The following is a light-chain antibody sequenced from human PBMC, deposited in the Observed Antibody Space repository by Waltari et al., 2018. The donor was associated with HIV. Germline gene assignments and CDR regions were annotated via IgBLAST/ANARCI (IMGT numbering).Light chain of an antibody. J-gene: IGLJ3*02. Sequence: QSVLTQPPSASGTPGQRVTISCSGSPSNIGIKYVYWYQQVPGTAPKLLIYRNDQRPSGVPDRFSGSKSGTSASLAISGLRSEDEADYYCAVWDDSLSGWVFGEGTKLTVL. CDR2: RND. CDR1: PSNIGIKY. CDR3: AVWDDSLSGWV. V-gene: IGLV1-47*01.